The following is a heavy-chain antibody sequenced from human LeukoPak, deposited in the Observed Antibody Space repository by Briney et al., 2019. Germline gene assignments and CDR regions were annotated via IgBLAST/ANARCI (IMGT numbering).Heavy chain of an antibody. V-gene: IGHV1-18*01. CDR1: GYTFTICG. D-gene: IGHD6-13*01. J-gene: IGHJ6*02. CDR3: ASGGRAAAERYYYYGMDV. Sequence: AGGTVSFSSSGYTFTICGISMVRQPQGQGKERMGCTGAYNGSKNYAQKLQGRVTMTTDTCTSTAYMELRRLRSDGTAVYYCASGGRAAAERYYYYGMDVWGQGTTVTVSS. CDR2: TGAYNGSK.